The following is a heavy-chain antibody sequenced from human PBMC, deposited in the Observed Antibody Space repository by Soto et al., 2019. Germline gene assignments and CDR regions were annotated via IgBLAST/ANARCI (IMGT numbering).Heavy chain of an antibody. Sequence: QVQLVESGGGVAQPGRSLRLSFAAPGFTFSSYGIHWVRQAPGKGLEWVAVISYDGTKEYYADSVKGRFTSSRDNSNNTLYLQLICLRVEDTAVYYCARDNTYGGDTDNWFDPLGQGTLGTVS. D-gene: IGHD3-16*01. CDR1: GFTFSSYG. CDR3: ARDNTYGGDTDNWFDP. V-gene: IGHV3-30*03. CDR2: ISYDGTKE. J-gene: IGHJ5*02.